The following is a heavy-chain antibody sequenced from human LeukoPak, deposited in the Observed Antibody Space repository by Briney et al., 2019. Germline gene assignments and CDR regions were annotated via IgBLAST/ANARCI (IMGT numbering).Heavy chain of an antibody. V-gene: IGHV4-39*01. D-gene: IGHD4-11*01. CDR1: GGSISSGSYY. CDR3: ARLRPHYSNYDLGYFDY. Sequence: PSETLSLTCTVSGGSISSGSYYWVWIRQPPGKGLEWIGSIYYSGSTYYNPSLKSRVTISVDTSKNQFSLKLSSVTAADTAVYYCARLRPHYSNYDLGYFDYWGRGTLVTVSS. J-gene: IGHJ4*02. CDR2: IYYSGST.